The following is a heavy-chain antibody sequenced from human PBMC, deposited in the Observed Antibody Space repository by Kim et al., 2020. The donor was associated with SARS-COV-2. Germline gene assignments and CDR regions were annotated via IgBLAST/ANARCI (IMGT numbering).Heavy chain of an antibody. CDR2: IYSGGST. CDR3: ARWYYDSSGYRAQCFDY. D-gene: IGHD3-22*01. CDR1: GFTVSSNY. J-gene: IGHJ4*02. Sequence: GGSLRLSCAASGFTVSSNYMSWVRQAPGKGLEWVSVIYSGGSTYYADSVKGRFTISRDNSKNTLYLQMNSLRAEDTAVYYCARWYYDSSGYRAQCFDYWGQGTLVTVSS. V-gene: IGHV3-66*01.